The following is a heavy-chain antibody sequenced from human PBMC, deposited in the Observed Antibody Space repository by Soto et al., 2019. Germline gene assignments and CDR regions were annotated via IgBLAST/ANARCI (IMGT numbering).Heavy chain of an antibody. J-gene: IGHJ6*02. D-gene: IGHD5-18*01. Sequence: QVQLVESGGGVVQPGRSLRLSCAASGFTFSSYGMHWVRQAPGKGLEWVAVISYDGSNKYYADSVKGRFTISRDNSKNTLYLQMNSLRAEDTAVYYCARVPVDTAMVSYYYYGMDVWGQGTTVTVSS. CDR2: ISYDGSNK. CDR1: GFTFSSYG. V-gene: IGHV3-30*03. CDR3: ARVPVDTAMVSYYYYGMDV.